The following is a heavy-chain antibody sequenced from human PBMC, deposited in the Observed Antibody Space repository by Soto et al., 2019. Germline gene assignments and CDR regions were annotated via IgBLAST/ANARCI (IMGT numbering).Heavy chain of an antibody. J-gene: IGHJ6*02. V-gene: IGHV5-10-1*01. CDR2: IDPSDSYT. Sequence: GESLKISCKGSGYSFTSYWISWVRQMPGKGLEWMGRIDPSDSYTNYSPSFQGHVTISADKSISTAYLQWSSLKASDTAMYYCARPTYRAAAGTYYYYYGMDVWGQGTTVTVSS. CDR3: ARPTYRAAAGTYYYYYGMDV. CDR1: GYSFTSYW. D-gene: IGHD6-13*01.